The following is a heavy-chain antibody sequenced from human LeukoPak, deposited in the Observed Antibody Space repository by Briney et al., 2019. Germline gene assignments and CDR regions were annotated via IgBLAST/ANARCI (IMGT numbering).Heavy chain of an antibody. CDR1: GGSISSSTYY. Sequence: SETLSLTCTVSGGSISSSTYYWGWIRQPPGKGLEWIGSIYYTGSSYYNPSLKSRVTISLDTSKNQFSLKLRSVTAADTAVYYCARDRDNSDWLFYYWGQGTLVTVSS. J-gene: IGHJ4*02. V-gene: IGHV4-39*07. CDR2: IYYTGSS. D-gene: IGHD3-9*01. CDR3: ARDRDNSDWLFYY.